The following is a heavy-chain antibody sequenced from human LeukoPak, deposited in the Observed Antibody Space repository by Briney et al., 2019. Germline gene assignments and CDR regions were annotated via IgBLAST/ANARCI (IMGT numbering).Heavy chain of an antibody. CDR1: GYTFTGYY. J-gene: IGHJ4*02. V-gene: IGHV1-2*02. CDR3: ARGVATNN. Sequence: ASVKVSCKASGYTFTGYYMHWVRQAPGQGLEWMGWINPNSGGTDYAQKFQDRLTMTRNTSISTAYMELSSLRSEDTAVYYCARGVATNNWGQGTLVTVSS. CDR2: INPNSGGT. D-gene: IGHD5-12*01.